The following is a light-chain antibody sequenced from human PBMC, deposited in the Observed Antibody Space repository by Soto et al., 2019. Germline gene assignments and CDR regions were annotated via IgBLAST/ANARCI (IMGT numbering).Light chain of an antibody. V-gene: IGLV2-14*01. J-gene: IGLJ3*02. Sequence: QSVLTQPPSASGSPGQSVTISCTGTSSDIGDYDYVSWYQQHPGKAPKLLIYEVTNRPSGVSNRFSGSKSGNTASLTISGLQAEDEADYYCSSYVSGNTVVFGGGTKLTVL. CDR2: EVT. CDR3: SSYVSGNTVV. CDR1: SSDIGDYDY.